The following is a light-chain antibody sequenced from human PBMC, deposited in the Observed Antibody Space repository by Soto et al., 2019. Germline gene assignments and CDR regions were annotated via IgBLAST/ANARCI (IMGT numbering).Light chain of an antibody. CDR1: SSNIGAGYD. CDR3: QSHDTSLSVLVV. Sequence: QSVLTQPPSVSGAPGQRVTISCTGSSSNIGAGYDVHWYQQLPETAPKLLIYGNINRPSGVPDRFSGSRSGTSASLAITGLQAEDEADYYCQSHDTSLSVLVVFGGGTKLTVL. J-gene: IGLJ2*01. CDR2: GNI. V-gene: IGLV1-40*01.